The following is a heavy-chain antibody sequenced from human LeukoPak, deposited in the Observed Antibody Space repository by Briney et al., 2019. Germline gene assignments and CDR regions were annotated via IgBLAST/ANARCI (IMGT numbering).Heavy chain of an antibody. V-gene: IGHV3-21*03. J-gene: IGHJ4*02. CDR2: ISSSYSYI. CDR3: AREAFSEGDNDYVGY. CDR1: GFTFSSYS. Sequence: PGGSLRLSCAASGFTFSSYSMNWVRQAPGTGLEWVSSISSSYSYIFYADSVKGRFTISRDNAKNSLYLQMNSLRAEDTAVYYCAREAFSEGDNDYVGYWGQGTLVTVSS. D-gene: IGHD5-24*01.